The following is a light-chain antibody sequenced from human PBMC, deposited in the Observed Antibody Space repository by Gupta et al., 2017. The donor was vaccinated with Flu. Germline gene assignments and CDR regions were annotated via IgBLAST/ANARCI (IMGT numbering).Light chain of an antibody. J-gene: IGKJ1*01. Sequence: EIVMTQSPATLSVSPGERATLSCRASQSVGTNLAWYQQKRGQPPRLLIYGASTRATGIPARFSGSGSGTEFTLTISSLQSEDFAVYCCQQHNDWPRTFGQGTKVEIK. CDR1: QSVGTN. CDR2: GAS. CDR3: QQHNDWPRT. V-gene: IGKV3-15*01.